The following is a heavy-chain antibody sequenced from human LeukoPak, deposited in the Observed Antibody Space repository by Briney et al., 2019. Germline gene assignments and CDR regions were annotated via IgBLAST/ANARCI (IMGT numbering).Heavy chain of an antibody. CDR3: AKDLNSGIAAAGTGDY. V-gene: IGHV3-21*04. D-gene: IGHD6-13*01. CDR1: GFTFSSYS. J-gene: IGHJ4*02. CDR2: ISSSSSYI. Sequence: GGSPRLSCAASGFTFSSYSMNWVRQAPGKGLEWVSSISSSSSYIYYADSVKGRFTISRDNSKNTLYLQMNSLRAEDTAVYYCAKDLNSGIAAAGTGDYWGQGTLVTVSS.